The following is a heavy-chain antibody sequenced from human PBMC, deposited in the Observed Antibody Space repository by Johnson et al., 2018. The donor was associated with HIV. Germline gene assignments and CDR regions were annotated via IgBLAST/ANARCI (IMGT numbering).Heavy chain of an antibody. D-gene: IGHD3-16*01. CDR3: ARELGEDDYDESGGDAFDM. CDR1: GFTFNSYA. V-gene: IGHV3-30*04. J-gene: IGHJ3*02. Sequence: QVQLVESGGGVVQSGRSLRLSCAASGFTFNSYAMHWVRQAPGKGLEWVALTSYDGSNKYYADSVKGRFSISRDTSTNTLYLQVNSLRAEDTAVYYWARELGEDDYDESGGDAFDMWGRGTMVTVSS. CDR2: TSYDGSNK.